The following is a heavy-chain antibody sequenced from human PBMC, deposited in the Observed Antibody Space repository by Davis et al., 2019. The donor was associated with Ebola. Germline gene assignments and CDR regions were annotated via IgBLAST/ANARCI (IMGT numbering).Heavy chain of an antibody. V-gene: IGHV2-70*01. CDR1: GFSLSNARMG. D-gene: IGHD4-17*01. Sequence: SGPTLVKPTETLTLTCTVSGFSLSNARMGVSWIRQPPGKALEWLALIDWDDDKYYSTSLKTRLTISKDTSKNQVVLTMTNMDPVDTATYYCARIYTVTTEYYFDYWGQGTLVTVSS. CDR3: ARIYTVTTEYYFDY. CDR2: IDWDDDK. J-gene: IGHJ4*02.